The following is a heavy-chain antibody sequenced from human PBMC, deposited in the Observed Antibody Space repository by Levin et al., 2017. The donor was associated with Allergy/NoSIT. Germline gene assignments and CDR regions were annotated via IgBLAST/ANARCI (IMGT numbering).Heavy chain of an antibody. CDR3: ARDRRNYYDILTGVYYGMDV. CDR2: IYSGGST. V-gene: IGHV3-66*01. J-gene: IGHJ6*02. D-gene: IGHD3-9*01. CDR1: GFTVSSNY. Sequence: PGGSLRLSCAASGFTVSSNYMSWVRQAPGKGLEWVSVIYSGGSTYYADSVKGRFTISRDNSKNTLYLQMNSLRAEDTAVYYCARDRRNYYDILTGVYYGMDVWGQGTTVTVSS.